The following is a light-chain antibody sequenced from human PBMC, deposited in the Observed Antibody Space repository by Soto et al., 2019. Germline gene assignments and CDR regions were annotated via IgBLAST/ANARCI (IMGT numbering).Light chain of an antibody. J-gene: IGKJ5*01. CDR1: QSISSY. CDR2: AAS. CDR3: QQLNSSTIT. V-gene: IGKV1-39*01. Sequence: DIQMTQSPSSLSASVGDRVTITCRASQSISSYLNWYQQKPGKAPKLLIYAASSLQSGVPSRFSGSGSGTDFTLTISSLQPEDFATYYCQQLNSSTITFGQGTRLEIK.